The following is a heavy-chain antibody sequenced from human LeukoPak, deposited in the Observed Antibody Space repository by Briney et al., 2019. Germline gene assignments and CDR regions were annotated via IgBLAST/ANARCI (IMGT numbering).Heavy chain of an antibody. Sequence: GGSLRLSCAASGFTFSSYWMSWVRQAPGKGLEGVANIKQDGSEKYYVDSVKGGFTISRDNAKNSMYLQMNSLRAEDAGVYYCARGGQWLANLGGQGTLVTVSS. V-gene: IGHV3-7*04. CDR2: IKQDGSEK. J-gene: IGHJ4*02. CDR1: GFTFSSYW. CDR3: ARGGQWLANL. D-gene: IGHD6-19*01.